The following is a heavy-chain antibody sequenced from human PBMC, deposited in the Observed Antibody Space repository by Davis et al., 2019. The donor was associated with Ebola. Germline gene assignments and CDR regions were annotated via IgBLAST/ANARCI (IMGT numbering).Heavy chain of an antibody. CDR1: GDSVSSAG. CDR2: TYYKSKWYN. J-gene: IGHJ6*04. V-gene: IGHV6-1*01. D-gene: IGHD5-18*01. Sequence: HSQTLSLTCAIPGDSVSSAGWNWISQSPSRGLEWLGRTYYKSKWYNDYAASVKSRITINPDTSKNQFTLQLTSVTPEDTALYYCARGWLRVGMDVWGEGTTVTVSS. CDR3: ARGWLRVGMDV.